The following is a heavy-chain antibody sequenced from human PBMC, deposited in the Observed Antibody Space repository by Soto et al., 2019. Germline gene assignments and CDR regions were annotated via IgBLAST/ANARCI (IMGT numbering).Heavy chain of an antibody. V-gene: IGHV3-74*01. J-gene: IGHJ3*02. CDR3: ARAQYLADDVFDI. CDR2: INSDGINT. D-gene: IGHD2-2*01. Sequence: VQLVESGGGLVQPGGSLRLSCTASGFTFSSYWMHWVRQAPGKGLVWVSRINSDGINTSHADSVKGRFTISRDNAKRTLYLQMNSLRAEDTAVYYCARAQYLADDVFDIWGRGTVVTVSS. CDR1: GFTFSSYW.